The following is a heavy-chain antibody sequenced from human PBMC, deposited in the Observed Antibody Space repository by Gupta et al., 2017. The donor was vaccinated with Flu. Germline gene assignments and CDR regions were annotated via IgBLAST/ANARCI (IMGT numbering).Heavy chain of an antibody. V-gene: IGHV1-69*01. CDR2: IIPLFGTA. CDR3: ARSETYDSSGNNYYYYGMDV. CDR1: GGTFSSYA. D-gene: IGHD3-22*01. Sequence: QVQLVQSGAEVKKPGSSVKVSCKASGGTFSSYAINWVRQAPGQGLEWMGGIIPLFGTANYAQKFQGRVTITADESTITAYMELSSLTSEDTAVYYCARSETYDSSGNNYYYYGMDVWGQGTTVTVSS. J-gene: IGHJ6*02.